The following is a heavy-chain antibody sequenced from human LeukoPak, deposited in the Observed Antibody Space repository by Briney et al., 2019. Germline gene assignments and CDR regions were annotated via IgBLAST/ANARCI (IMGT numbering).Heavy chain of an antibody. CDR2: INSDGSST. D-gene: IGHD3-22*01. J-gene: IGHJ5*02. CDR3: AGDPVEEDSSDWGAWFDP. V-gene: IGHV3-74*01. Sequence: GGSLRPSCAASGFTFSSYWMHWVRQAPGKGLVWVSRINSDGSSTSYADSVKGRFTISRDNAKNSLYLQMNSLRAEDTAVYYCAGDPVEEDSSDWGAWFDPWGQGPLVTVSS. CDR1: GFTFSSYW.